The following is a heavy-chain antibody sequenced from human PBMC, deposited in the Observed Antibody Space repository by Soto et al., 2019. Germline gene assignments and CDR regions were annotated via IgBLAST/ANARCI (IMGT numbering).Heavy chain of an antibody. J-gene: IGHJ4*02. CDR3: ARWGSIAAGNYFDY. CDR2: IYYSGST. CDR1: GGSISSYY. Sequence: PSETLSLTCTVSGGSISSYYWSWIRQPPGKGLEWIGYIYYSGSTNYNPSLKSRVTISVDTSKNQFSLKLSSVTAADTAVYYCARWGSIAAGNYFDYWGQGTLVTVSS. D-gene: IGHD6-13*01. V-gene: IGHV4-59*08.